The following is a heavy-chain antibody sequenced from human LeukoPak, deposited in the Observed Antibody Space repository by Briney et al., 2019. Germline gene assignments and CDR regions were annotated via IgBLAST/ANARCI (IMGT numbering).Heavy chain of an antibody. CDR3: ARAVSGYDFFDY. CDR1: GYTFTGYY. V-gene: IGHV1-2*06. Sequence: ASVKVSCKASGYTFTGYYMHWVRQAPGQGLEWMGRINPNSGGTNYAQKFQGRVTMTRDTSISTAYMELGRLRSDDTAVYYCARAVSGYDFFDYWGQGTLVTVSS. J-gene: IGHJ4*02. D-gene: IGHD5-12*01. CDR2: INPNSGGT.